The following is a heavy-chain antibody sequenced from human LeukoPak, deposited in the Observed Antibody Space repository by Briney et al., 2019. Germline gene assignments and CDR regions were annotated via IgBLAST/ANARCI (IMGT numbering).Heavy chain of an antibody. CDR2: IGTAGDT. Sequence: PGGSLRLSCAAYGFTFSSYDMHWVRQATGKGLEWVSAIGTAGDTYYPGSVKGRFTISRENAKNSLYLQMNSLRAGDTAVYYCARAGKTPRGEKGAFDIWGQGTMDTVSS. J-gene: IGHJ3*02. CDR3: ARAGKTPRGEKGAFDI. D-gene: IGHD3-10*01. CDR1: GFTFSSYD. V-gene: IGHV3-13*01.